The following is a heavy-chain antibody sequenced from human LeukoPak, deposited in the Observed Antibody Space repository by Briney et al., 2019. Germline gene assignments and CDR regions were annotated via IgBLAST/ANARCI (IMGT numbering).Heavy chain of an antibody. CDR3: ARPYYYDSSGYSYFDY. V-gene: IGHV1-46*01. D-gene: IGHD3-22*01. CDR2: INPSGGGT. CDR1: GYTFTSYY. J-gene: IGHJ4*02. Sequence: ATVKVSCKASGYTFTSYYMHWVRQAPGQGLEWMGVINPSGGGTSYAQKFQGRVTMTRDTSTSTVYMELSSLRSEDTAVYYCARPYYYDSSGYSYFDYWGQGTLVTVSS.